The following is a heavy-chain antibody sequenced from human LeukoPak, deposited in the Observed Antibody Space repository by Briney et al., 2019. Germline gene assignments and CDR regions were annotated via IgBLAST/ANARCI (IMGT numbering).Heavy chain of an antibody. CDR2: MNPNSGDT. CDR1: GYTFTSYD. Sequence: ASVKVSCKAFGYTFTSYDINWVRQATGQGLEWMGWMNPNSGDTGYAQKFQGRVTMTRNTSISTAYMELSSLRSEDTAVYYCARGKSGSYYRKIDYWGQGTLVTVSS. D-gene: IGHD1-26*01. V-gene: IGHV1-8*01. J-gene: IGHJ4*02. CDR3: ARGKSGSYYRKIDY.